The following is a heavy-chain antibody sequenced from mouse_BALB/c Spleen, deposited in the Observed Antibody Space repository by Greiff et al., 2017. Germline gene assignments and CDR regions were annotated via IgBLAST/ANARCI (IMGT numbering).Heavy chain of an antibody. D-gene: IGHD1-2*01. CDR1: GYTFSSYW. CDR3: ARATAPYYFDY. J-gene: IGHJ2*01. V-gene: IGHV1-9*01. Sequence: VQLQQSGAELMKPGASVKISCKATGYTFSSYWIEWVKQRPGHGLEWIGEILPGSGSTNYNEKFKGKATFTADTSSNTAYMQLSSLTSEDSAVYYCARATAPYYFDYWGQGTTLTVSS. CDR2: ILPGSGST.